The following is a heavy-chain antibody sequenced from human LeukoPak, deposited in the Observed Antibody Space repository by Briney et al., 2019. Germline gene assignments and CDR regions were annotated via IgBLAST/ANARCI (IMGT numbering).Heavy chain of an antibody. CDR2: ISSSSSYI. CDR3: ARLSGYSYGYGLVDY. J-gene: IGHJ4*02. V-gene: IGHV3-21*01. D-gene: IGHD5-18*01. CDR1: GFTFSSYW. Sequence: GGSLRLSCAASGFTFSSYWMSWVRQAPGKGLEWVSSISSSSSYIYYADSVKGRFTISRDNAKNSLYLQMNSLRAEDTAVYHCARLSGYSYGYGLVDYWGQGTLVTVSS.